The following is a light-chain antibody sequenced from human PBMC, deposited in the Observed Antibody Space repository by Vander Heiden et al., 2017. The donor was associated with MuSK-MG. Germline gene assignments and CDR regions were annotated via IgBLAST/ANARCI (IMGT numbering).Light chain of an antibody. CDR3: QQCRNWPYF. J-gene: IGKJ2*01. CDR1: QSISSW. V-gene: IGKV1-5*03. Sequence: DIQLTQSPSTLSLSPGDRATLSCRASQSISSWLAWYQQKPGQAPRLLIYKASSRASGVPARFSGSGSGTEFTLTINSLEPDDFAVYYCQQCRNWPYFFGQGTKLEIK. CDR2: KAS.